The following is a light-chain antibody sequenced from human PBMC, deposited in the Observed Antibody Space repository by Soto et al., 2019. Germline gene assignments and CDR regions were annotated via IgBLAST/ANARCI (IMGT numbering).Light chain of an antibody. CDR1: KLGDKY. CDR2: QDN. Sequence: SYELTQPPSVSVSPGQTASITCSGDKLGDKYACWYQQKPGQSPVLVIYQDNKRPSGIPERFSGSNSGNTGTLTISGTQAMDEADYYCQAWDSSTAVFGGGTKLTVL. J-gene: IGLJ2*01. CDR3: QAWDSSTAV. V-gene: IGLV3-1*01.